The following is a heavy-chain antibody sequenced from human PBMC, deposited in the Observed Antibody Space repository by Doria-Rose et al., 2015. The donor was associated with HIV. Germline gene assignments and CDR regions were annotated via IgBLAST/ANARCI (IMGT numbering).Heavy chain of an antibody. Sequence: QITLKESGPVLVKPTETLTLTCTVSGVSLSSPGMGVSRIRQPPGKALEWLANIFSTDERSYKTSLKSRLTISRGTSKSQVFLTMTDMDPVDTATYYCARIKSSRWYHKYYFDFWGQGTLVIVSA. CDR3: ARIKSSRWYHKYYFDF. V-gene: IGHV2-26*01. J-gene: IGHJ4*02. D-gene: IGHD6-13*01. CDR2: IFSTDER. CDR1: GVSLSSPGMG.